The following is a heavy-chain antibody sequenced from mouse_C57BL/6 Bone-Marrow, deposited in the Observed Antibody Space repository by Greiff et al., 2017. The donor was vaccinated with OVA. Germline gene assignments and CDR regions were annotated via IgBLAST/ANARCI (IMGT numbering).Heavy chain of an antibody. CDR3: ARNYYGSSYVGPWFAY. J-gene: IGHJ3*01. CDR2: IYPYNGVS. D-gene: IGHD1-1*01. V-gene: IGHV1-31*01. CDR1: GYSFTGYY. Sequence: VQLQQSGPELVKPGASVKISCKASGYSFTGYYMHWVKQSHGNILDWIGYIYPYNGVSSYNQKFTGKATLTVDKSSSTAYMELRSLTSEDSAVYYCARNYYGSSYVGPWFAYWGQGTLVTVSA.